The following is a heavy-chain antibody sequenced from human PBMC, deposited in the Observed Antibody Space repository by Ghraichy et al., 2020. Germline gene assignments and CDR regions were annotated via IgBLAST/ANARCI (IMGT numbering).Heavy chain of an antibody. J-gene: IGHJ4*02. CDR3: TTERDYGGGSCPIY. Sequence: GGSLRLSCAASGFTFSSAWMRWVRQVPGKGLEWVGRIKIETKGGTTAYAAPVKGRFTISRDDSKTTLYLQMNNLKTEDTAVYFCTTERDYGGGSCPIYWGQGTLVTVSS. CDR2: IKIETKGGTT. CDR1: GFTFSSAW. D-gene: IGHD2-15*01. V-gene: IGHV3-15*01.